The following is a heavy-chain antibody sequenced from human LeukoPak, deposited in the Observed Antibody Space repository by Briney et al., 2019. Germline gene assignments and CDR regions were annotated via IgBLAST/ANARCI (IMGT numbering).Heavy chain of an antibody. V-gene: IGHV4-61*02. CDR1: GGSISSGSYY. J-gene: IGHJ4*02. CDR3: ARDEYYYDSSGYYLFDY. D-gene: IGHD3-22*01. Sequence: SQTLSLTCTVSGGSISSGSYYWSWFRQPAGKGLEWIGRIYTSGSTNYNPSLKSRVTISVDTSKNQFSLKLSSVTAADTAVYYCARDEYYYDSSGYYLFDYWGQGTLVTVSS. CDR2: IYTSGST.